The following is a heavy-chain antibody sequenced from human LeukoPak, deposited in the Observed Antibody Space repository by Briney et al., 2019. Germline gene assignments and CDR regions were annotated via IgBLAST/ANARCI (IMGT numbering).Heavy chain of an antibody. Sequence: SETLSLTCAVYGGSFSGYYWSWIRQPPGKGLEWIGEINHSGSTNYNPSLKSRVTISVDTSKNQFSLKLSSVTAADTAVYYCARGVEYDYVWGSYRYTYYFDYWGQGTLVTVSS. D-gene: IGHD3-16*02. CDR1: GGSFSGYY. J-gene: IGHJ4*02. CDR2: INHSGST. CDR3: ARGVEYDYVWGSYRYTYYFDY. V-gene: IGHV4-34*01.